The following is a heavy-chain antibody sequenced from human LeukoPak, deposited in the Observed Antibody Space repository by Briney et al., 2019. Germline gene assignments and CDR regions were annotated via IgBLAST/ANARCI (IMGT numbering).Heavy chain of an antibody. CDR2: IYYSGST. D-gene: IGHD4-23*01. CDR1: GGSISSSSYY. CDR3: ARVQTHYGGKGFFDY. Sequence: SETLSLTCTVSGGSISSSSYYWGWIRQPPGKGLEWIGSIYYSGSTYYNPSLKSRVTISVDTSKNQFSLKLSSVTAADTAVYYCARVQTHYGGKGFFDYWGQGTLVTVSS. J-gene: IGHJ4*02. V-gene: IGHV4-39*07.